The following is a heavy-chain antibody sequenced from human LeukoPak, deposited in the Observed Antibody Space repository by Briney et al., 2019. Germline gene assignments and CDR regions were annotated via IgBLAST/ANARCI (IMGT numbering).Heavy chain of an antibody. Sequence: GGSLRLSCATSGFTVSANYMTWVRQAPGKGLEWVSVIYNDGSTYYADSVKGRFTISRDNSKNTLYLRMNSLRAEDTAVYYCARDHNWNWFDPWGQGTLVTVSS. CDR1: GFTVSANY. V-gene: IGHV3-53*01. J-gene: IGHJ5*02. CDR3: ARDHNWNWFDP. D-gene: IGHD1-1*01. CDR2: IYNDGST.